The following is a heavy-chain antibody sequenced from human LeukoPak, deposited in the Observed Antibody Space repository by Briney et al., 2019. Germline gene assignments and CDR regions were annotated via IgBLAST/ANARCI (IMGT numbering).Heavy chain of an antibody. CDR3: ARDLGSLRSSYWYFDL. D-gene: IGHD5-12*01. CDR1: GCSISSYS. V-gene: IGHV3-21*01. J-gene: IGHJ2*01. CDR2: ISSSSSYI. Sequence: TGGSLRLSCAGSGCSISSYSMNWVRQAPGKGLEWVSSISSSSSYIYYADSVKGRFTISRDNAKNSLYLQMNSLRAEDTAVYYCARDLGSLRSSYWYFDLWGRGTLVTVSS.